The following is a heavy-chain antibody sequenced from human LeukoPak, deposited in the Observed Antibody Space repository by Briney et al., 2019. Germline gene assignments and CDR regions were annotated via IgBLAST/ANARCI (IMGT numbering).Heavy chain of an antibody. CDR2: IHYSGST. J-gene: IGHJ4*01. Sequence: SETLSLTCTVSGGSISSYYWSWIRQPPGKGLEWIGYIHYSGSTNYNPSLKSRVTISVDTSKNQFSLKLSSVTAADTAVYYCARGGSGYSGHIDYWGQGTLVTVSS. CDR1: GGSISSYY. D-gene: IGHD3-22*01. V-gene: IGHV4-59*01. CDR3: ARGGSGYSGHIDY.